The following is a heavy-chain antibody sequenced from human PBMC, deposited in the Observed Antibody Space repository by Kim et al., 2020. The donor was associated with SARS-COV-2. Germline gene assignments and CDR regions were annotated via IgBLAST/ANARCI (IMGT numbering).Heavy chain of an antibody. D-gene: IGHD2-15*01. CDR2: IRSKVNNYAT. J-gene: IGHJ4*02. V-gene: IGHV3-73*01. CDR3: TRLGGYCSGGTCYPPLG. Sequence: GGSLRLSCAASGFAFSGSAVHWVRQASGKGLEWVGRIRSKVNNYATVYAASVKGRFTISRDDSKNTAYLQMNSLKTEDTAVYYCTRLGGYCSGGTCYPPLGWGQGTLAT. CDR1: GFAFSGSA.